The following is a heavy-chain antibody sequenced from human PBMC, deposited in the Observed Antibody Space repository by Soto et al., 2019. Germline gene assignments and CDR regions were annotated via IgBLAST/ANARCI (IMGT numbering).Heavy chain of an antibody. D-gene: IGHD3-10*01. Sequence: GGSLRLSCAASGFTFSSYGMHWVRQAPGKGLEWVAVISYDGSNKYYADSVKGRFTISRDNSKNTLYLQVNSLRAEDTAVYYCAKDLDIMVRGPPLWGIDPWGQGTRVTVSS. CDR1: GFTFSSYG. J-gene: IGHJ5*02. V-gene: IGHV3-30*18. CDR3: AKDLDIMVRGPPLWGIDP. CDR2: ISYDGSNK.